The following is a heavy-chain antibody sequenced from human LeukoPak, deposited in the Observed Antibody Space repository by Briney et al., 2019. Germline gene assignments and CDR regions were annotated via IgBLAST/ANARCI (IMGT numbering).Heavy chain of an antibody. D-gene: IGHD2-15*01. CDR1: GYSISSGYY. J-gene: IGHJ4*02. CDR2: IYHSGST. V-gene: IGHV4-38-2*01. CDR3: ARVYCSGGSCYTYYFDY. Sequence: SETLSLTCAVSGYSISSGYYWAWIRQPPGKGLEWIGSIYHSGSTYYTPSLKSRVTISVDTSKNQFSLKLSSVTAADTAVYYCARVYCSGGSCYTYYFDYWGQGTLGTVSS.